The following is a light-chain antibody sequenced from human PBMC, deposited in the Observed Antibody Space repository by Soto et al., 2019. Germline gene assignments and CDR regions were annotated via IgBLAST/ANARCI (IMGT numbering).Light chain of an antibody. Sequence: EIVLTQSPATLSLSPGERATLSCRASQSVSTYLAWYQQKPGQAPRLLIYDASNRATGIPARFSGSVSGTDFTLTISRLEPEDFAVYYCQQYGSLTWTFGQGTKVDIK. CDR1: QSVSTY. J-gene: IGKJ1*01. V-gene: IGKV3-11*01. CDR2: DAS. CDR3: QQYGSLTWT.